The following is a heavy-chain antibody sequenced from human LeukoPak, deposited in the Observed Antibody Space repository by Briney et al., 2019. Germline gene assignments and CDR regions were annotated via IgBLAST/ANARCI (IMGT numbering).Heavy chain of an antibody. CDR1: GYTFTSYD. J-gene: IGHJ1*01. Sequence: ASVKISCKASGYTFTSYDINWVRQATRQGLEWMGWMNPNSGNTGYAQKFQGRVTMTRNTSINTAYMELSSLRSEDTAVYYCARGIRDSSGREYFQHWGQGSRITVSS. CDR3: ARGIRDSSGREYFQH. D-gene: IGHD3-22*01. CDR2: MNPNSGNT. V-gene: IGHV1-8*01.